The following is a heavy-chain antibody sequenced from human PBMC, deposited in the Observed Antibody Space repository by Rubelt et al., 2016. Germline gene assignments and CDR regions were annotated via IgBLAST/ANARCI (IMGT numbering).Heavy chain of an antibody. J-gene: IGHJ4*02. CDR3: AGEPLLYGSGSYLPDY. V-gene: IGHV4-4*07. Sequence: QVQLQESGPGLVKPSETLSLTCTVSGGSISSYYWSWIRQPAGKGLEWIGRIYTSGSTNYNPSLKSRGTMSVETSKNQFSLKLSAVTAADTAVYYCAGEPLLYGSGSYLPDYWGQGTLVTVSS. CDR2: IYTSGST. CDR1: GGSISSYY. D-gene: IGHD3-10*01.